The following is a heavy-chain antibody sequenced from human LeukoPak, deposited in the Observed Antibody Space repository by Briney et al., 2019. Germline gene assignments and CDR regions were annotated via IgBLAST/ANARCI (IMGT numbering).Heavy chain of an antibody. CDR3: ARDGYCSGGSCYSATDY. V-gene: IGHV3-48*04. CDR1: GFTFSTYS. CDR2: ISSSSSTI. D-gene: IGHD2-15*01. J-gene: IGHJ4*02. Sequence: GGSLRLSCGASGFTFSTYSMNWVRQAPGKGLGWVSYISSSSSTIYYADSVKGRFTISRDNAKNSLFLQMNSLRAEDTAVYYCARDGYCSGGSCYSATDYWGQGTLVTVSS.